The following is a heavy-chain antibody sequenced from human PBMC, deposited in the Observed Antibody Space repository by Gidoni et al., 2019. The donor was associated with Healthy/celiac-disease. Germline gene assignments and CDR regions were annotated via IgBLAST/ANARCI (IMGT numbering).Heavy chain of an antibody. CDR2: ISAYNGNQ. Sequence: QVQLAQSGAEVKKPGAPVKLSCKASGYTFTSNGIGWERQAPGQGLEWMGGISAYNGNQNYARKLQGRVTLTTDPSTNPAYLELRGLRSDDTAGYCCAPHYYGSIAGENWFDPWGQGTLVTVSS. CDR3: APHYYGSIAGENWFDP. V-gene: IGHV1-18*01. J-gene: IGHJ5*02. D-gene: IGHD3-10*01. CDR1: GYTFTSNG.